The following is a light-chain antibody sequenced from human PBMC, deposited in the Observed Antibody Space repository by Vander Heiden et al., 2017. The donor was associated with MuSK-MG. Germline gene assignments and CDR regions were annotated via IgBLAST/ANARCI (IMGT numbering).Light chain of an antibody. CDR1: QSISSY. Sequence: DIHITQSPSSLSASVGDRVTITCRASQSISSYLNWYQQKPGKAPKLLIYAASSLQSGVPSRFSGSGSGTDFTLTISSLQPEDFATYYCQQSYSTPPYIFGQGTKVEIK. CDR2: AAS. V-gene: IGKV1-39*01. J-gene: IGKJ2*01. CDR3: QQSYSTPPYI.